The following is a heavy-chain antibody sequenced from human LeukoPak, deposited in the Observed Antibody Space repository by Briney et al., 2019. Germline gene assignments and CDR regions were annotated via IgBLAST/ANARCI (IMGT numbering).Heavy chain of an antibody. CDR1: GFTFSTYW. D-gene: IGHD3-22*01. Sequence: GGSLRLSCAASGFTFSTYWMHWVRQVPGKGLVWVSRINSDGSSTTYADSVKGRFTISRDNAKKTLYLQMNSLRAEDTAVYYCASGEFDYYDSIIFGGQGTLVTVSS. CDR2: INSDGSST. J-gene: IGHJ4*02. V-gene: IGHV3-74*03. CDR3: ASGEFDYYDSIIF.